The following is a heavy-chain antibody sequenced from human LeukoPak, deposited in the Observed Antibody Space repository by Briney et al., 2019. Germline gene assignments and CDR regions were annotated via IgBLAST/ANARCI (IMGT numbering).Heavy chain of an antibody. CDR1: GFTVSDNY. D-gene: IGHD6-13*01. Sequence: GGSLRLSCAASGFTVSDNYMSWVRHAPGKGLEWVSAMYSGGDTYYADSVKGRFTFSRDISKNTLYLQMNGLRTEDTAMYYCARDAPQVPAAGVLASWGQGTLVTVSS. J-gene: IGHJ5*02. CDR3: ARDAPQVPAAGVLAS. V-gene: IGHV3-53*01. CDR2: MYSGGDT.